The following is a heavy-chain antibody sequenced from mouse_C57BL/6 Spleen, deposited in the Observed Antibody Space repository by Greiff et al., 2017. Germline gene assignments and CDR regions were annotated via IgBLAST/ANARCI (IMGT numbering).Heavy chain of an antibody. Sequence: EVKVLESGGGLVQPGGSLKLSCAASGFTFSDYYMYWVRQTPEKRLEWVAYISNGGGSTYYPDTVKGRFTISRDNATSTLYLQMSRLKSEDSAVYYCARPLYDYDGGLFDYWGQGTTLTVSS. CDR1: GFTFSDYY. CDR3: ARPLYDYDGGLFDY. V-gene: IGHV5-12*01. D-gene: IGHD2-4*01. CDR2: ISNGGGST. J-gene: IGHJ2*01.